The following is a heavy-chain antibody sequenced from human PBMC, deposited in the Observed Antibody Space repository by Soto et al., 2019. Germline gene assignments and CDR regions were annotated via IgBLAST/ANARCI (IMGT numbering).Heavy chain of an antibody. V-gene: IGHV3-74*01. CDR1: GFTFSSYW. J-gene: IGHJ6*02. D-gene: IGHD3-9*01. CDR3: ARGNHDILTGYFVRGMDV. Sequence: GGPLRLSCAASGFTFSSYWMHWVRQAPGKGLVWVSRINSDGSSTSYADSVKGRFTISRDNAKNTLYLQMNSLRAEDTAVYYCARGNHDILTGYFVRGMDVWGQGTTVTVSS. CDR2: INSDGSST.